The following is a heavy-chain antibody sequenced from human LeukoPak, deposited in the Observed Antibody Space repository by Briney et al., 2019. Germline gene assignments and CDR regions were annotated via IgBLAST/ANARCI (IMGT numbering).Heavy chain of an antibody. V-gene: IGHV4-4*07. CDR1: GGAISSYY. CDR2: ISTSGST. CDR3: ARVRSADSSVLTRKRSYYFDY. Sequence: SETLSLTCTVSGGAISSYYWSWIRQPAGKGLESRGHISTSGSTNDNPSPQSRVTMSVDTSKNQFSLKLSSVTAADTAVYYSARVRSADSSVLTRKRSYYFDYWGQGTLVTVSS. D-gene: IGHD3-22*01. J-gene: IGHJ4*02.